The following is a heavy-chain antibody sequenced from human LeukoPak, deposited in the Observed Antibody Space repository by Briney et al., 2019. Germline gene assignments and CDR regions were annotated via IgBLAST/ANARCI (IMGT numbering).Heavy chain of an antibody. V-gene: IGHV4-39*07. Sequence: SETLSLTCTVSGGSITSYNYYWGWIRQPPGKGLEWIGSVYYSGSTYYSPSLRSRITVSVDTSKNQFSLKLSSVTAADTAVYYCARVRTTAYYYYYMDVWGKGTTVTVSS. J-gene: IGHJ6*03. CDR1: GGSITSYNYY. CDR3: ARVRTTAYYYYYMDV. D-gene: IGHD4-11*01. CDR2: VYYSGST.